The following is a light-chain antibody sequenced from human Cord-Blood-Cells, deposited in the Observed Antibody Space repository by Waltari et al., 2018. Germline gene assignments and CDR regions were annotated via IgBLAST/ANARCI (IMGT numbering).Light chain of an antibody. CDR3: QQDYNLIT. CDR2: GAS. Sequence: EIVMTQSPATLSLSPGERATLSCRASQSVSSSYLSWYQQKPGQAPRLLIYGASTRATGIPARFSGSGYGTDFTLTISSLQPEDFAVYYCQQDYNLITFGQGTRLEIK. CDR1: QSVSSSY. J-gene: IGKJ5*01. V-gene: IGKV3D-7*01.